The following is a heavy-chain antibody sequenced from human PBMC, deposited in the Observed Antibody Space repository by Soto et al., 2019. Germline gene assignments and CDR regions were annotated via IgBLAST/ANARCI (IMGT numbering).Heavy chain of an antibody. J-gene: IGHJ4*02. CDR1: GYTFSSYH. CDR3: ASDLPPVDY. Sequence: QMQLVQSGAEVKKPGASVKVSCKASGYTFSSYHITWVRQAPGQGLEWMGWISAYNGNTNYAQNLQSRVTMTTDPSTSTAYMELRSLRSDDTAVYYCASDLPPVDYWGQGPLVPVSS. CDR2: ISAYNGNT. V-gene: IGHV1-18*01.